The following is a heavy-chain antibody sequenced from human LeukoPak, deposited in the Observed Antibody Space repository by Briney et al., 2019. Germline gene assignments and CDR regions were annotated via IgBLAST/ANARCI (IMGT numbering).Heavy chain of an antibody. J-gene: IGHJ3*02. CDR2: IYYSGST. CDR3: ARGRLTPGYYYGSGSYSRSSFDI. V-gene: IGHV4-59*12. Sequence: SETLSLTCTVSGGSTSVYYWSWIRQPPGKGLEWIGHIYYSGSTNYNPSLKSRVTISVDTSKNQFSLKLSSVTAADTAVYYCARGRLTPGYYYGSGSYSRSSFDIWGQGTMVTVSS. D-gene: IGHD3-10*01. CDR1: GGSTSVYY.